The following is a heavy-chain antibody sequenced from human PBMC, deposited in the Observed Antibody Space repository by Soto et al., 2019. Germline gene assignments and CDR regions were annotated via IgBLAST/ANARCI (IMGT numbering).Heavy chain of an antibody. CDR1: GGSISSGDYY. Sequence: SETLSLTCTVSGGSISSGDYYWSWIRQPPGKGLEWIGYIYYSGSTYYNPSLKSRVTISVDTSKNQFSLKLSSVTAADTAVYYCARDTYYYDSSGYYYVLTPTFEERIFDYWGQGTLVTVSS. V-gene: IGHV4-30-4*01. CDR3: ARDTYYYDSSGYYYVLTPTFEERIFDY. D-gene: IGHD3-22*01. J-gene: IGHJ4*02. CDR2: IYYSGST.